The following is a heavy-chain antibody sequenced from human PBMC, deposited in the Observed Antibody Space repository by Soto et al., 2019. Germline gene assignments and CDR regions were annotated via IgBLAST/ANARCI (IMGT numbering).Heavy chain of an antibody. Sequence: QVQLVQSGNEVKKPGASVMVSCKASGYTFSKYGITWVRQAPGQGLEWLGWISTYNGDTNFAQKFQGRITMTRDPSTSIAYMDLRSLTSDDTAVYYCARDPSNTSGYRIWLDTWGQGTLVTVSS. CDR3: ARDPSNTSGYRIWLDT. CDR2: ISTYNGDT. V-gene: IGHV1-18*04. J-gene: IGHJ5*02. D-gene: IGHD5-12*01. CDR1: GYTFSKYG.